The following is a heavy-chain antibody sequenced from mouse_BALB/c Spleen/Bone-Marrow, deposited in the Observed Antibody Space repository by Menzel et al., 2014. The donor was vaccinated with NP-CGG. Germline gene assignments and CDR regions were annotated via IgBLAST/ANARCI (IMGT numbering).Heavy chain of an antibody. Sequence: EVNVVESGGGLAQPGGSRKLSCAASGFTFSSFGMHWVRQAPEKGLEWVAYISSGSSTIYYADTVKGRFTISRDNPKNTLFLQMTSLRSEDTAMYYCARYYRYDYAMDYWGQGTSVTVSS. CDR3: ARYYRYDYAMDY. CDR1: GFTFSSFG. CDR2: ISSGSSTI. D-gene: IGHD2-14*01. J-gene: IGHJ4*01. V-gene: IGHV5-17*02.